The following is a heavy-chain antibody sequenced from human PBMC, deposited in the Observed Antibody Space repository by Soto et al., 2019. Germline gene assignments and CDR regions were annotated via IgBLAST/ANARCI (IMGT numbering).Heavy chain of an antibody. D-gene: IGHD6-19*01. CDR3: ARTGYSSCWSGDWFDP. CDR1: GFTFSSYS. V-gene: IGHV3-48*02. CDR2: ISSSSSTI. J-gene: IGHJ5*02. Sequence: EVQLVESGGGLVQPGGSLRLSCAASGFTFSSYSMNWVRQAPGKGLEWVSYISSSSSTIYYADSVKGRFTISRDNAKNSRYLRMNSLRDEDTAVYYCARTGYSSCWSGDWFDPWGQGTLVTVSS.